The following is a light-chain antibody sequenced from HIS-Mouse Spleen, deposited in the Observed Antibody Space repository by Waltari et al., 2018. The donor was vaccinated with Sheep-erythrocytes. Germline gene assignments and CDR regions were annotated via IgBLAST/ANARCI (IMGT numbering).Light chain of an antibody. V-gene: IGKV1-12*01. CDR1: QGISSW. Sequence: DIQMTQSPSSVSASVGDRVTITCRASQGISSWLAWYQQKPGKAAKLLIYAASSLQSGVTSRFSGSGSGTDFTLKISRVEAEDVGVYYCMQALQTMYTFGQGTKLEIK. J-gene: IGKJ2*01. CDR2: AAS. CDR3: MQALQTMYT.